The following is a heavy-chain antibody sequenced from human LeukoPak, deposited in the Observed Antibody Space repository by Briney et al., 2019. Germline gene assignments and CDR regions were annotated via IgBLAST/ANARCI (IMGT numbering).Heavy chain of an antibody. D-gene: IGHD2-15*01. CDR2: IWYDGSNK. CDR1: GFTFSSYG. Sequence: GGSLRLSCAASGFTFSSYGFHWVRQAPGKGLEWVAVIWYDGSNKYYADSVKGRFTISRDSCKNTLYLQMNSLRAEDTAVYYCAKDGSGGGWKWFDPWGQGTLVTVSS. J-gene: IGHJ5*02. CDR3: AKDGSGGGWKWFDP. V-gene: IGHV3-33*06.